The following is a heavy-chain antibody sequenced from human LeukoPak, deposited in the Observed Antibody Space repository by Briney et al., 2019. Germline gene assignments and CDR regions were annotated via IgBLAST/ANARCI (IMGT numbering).Heavy chain of an antibody. J-gene: IGHJ6*03. V-gene: IGHV3-21*01. D-gene: IGHD1-26*01. CDR3: ARDPYSGSYGGYYYYYMDV. CDR1: GFTFSSYW. CDR2: ITRSSTYI. Sequence: GGSLRLSCAASGFTFSSYWMHWVRQAPGKGLEWVSSITRSSTYIYYADSVKGRFTISRDNAKNSLYLQMNSLRDEDTAVYYCARDPYSGSYGGYYYYYMDVWGKGTTVTISS.